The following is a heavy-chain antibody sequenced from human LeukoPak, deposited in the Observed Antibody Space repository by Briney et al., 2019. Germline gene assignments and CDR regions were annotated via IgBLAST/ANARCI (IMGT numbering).Heavy chain of an antibody. CDR2: INPKSGGR. CDR3: ATGERLVPAAMWFDY. CDR1: GYTFTGYY. Sequence: VASVKVSCKASGYTFTGYYMHWVRQAPGQGLEWMGWINPKSGGRSYAQRFQGRVTMTRDTSISTAYMELSRLRSDDTAVYYCATGERLVPAAMWFDYWGQGTLVTVSS. J-gene: IGHJ4*02. D-gene: IGHD2-2*01. V-gene: IGHV1-2*02.